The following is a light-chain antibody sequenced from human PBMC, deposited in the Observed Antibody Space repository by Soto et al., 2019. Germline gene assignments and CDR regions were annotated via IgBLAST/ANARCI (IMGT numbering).Light chain of an antibody. J-gene: IGKJ4*01. V-gene: IGKV3-11*01. CDR3: QQRSDWPPFT. Sequence: DMVLTQSPATLSLSPGERATLSCRASQSVSSYLAWYQQKPGQAPRLLIYDASNRATGIPARFSGSGSGTDFTLTISSLEPEDFAVYYCQQRSDWPPFTFGGGTKVDIK. CDR1: QSVSSY. CDR2: DAS.